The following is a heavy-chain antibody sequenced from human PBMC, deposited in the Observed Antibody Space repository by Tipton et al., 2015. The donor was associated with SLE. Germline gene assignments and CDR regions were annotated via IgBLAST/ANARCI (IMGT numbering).Heavy chain of an antibody. CDR3: AGTNYDVLTGYHRVDTFDI. Sequence: TLSLICTVSGGSISSSHYYWDWIRQPPGKGLEWLGSIYSSGGTYYKPSLKSRVTISVDTSKNQFSLELSSVTAADTAVYYCAGTNYDVLTGYHRVDTFDIWGQGTMVTVSS. D-gene: IGHD3-9*01. CDR1: GGSISSSHYY. V-gene: IGHV4-39*07. CDR2: IYSSGGT. J-gene: IGHJ3*02.